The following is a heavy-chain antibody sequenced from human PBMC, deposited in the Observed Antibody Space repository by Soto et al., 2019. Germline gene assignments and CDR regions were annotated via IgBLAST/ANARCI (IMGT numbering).Heavy chain of an antibody. D-gene: IGHD5-18*01. CDR1: GGSISSSSYY. J-gene: IGHJ6*02. CDR2: IYYSGST. V-gene: IGHV4-39*01. CDR3: ACIFSGGYGYGFYYYGMDV. Sequence: SETLSLTCTDSGGSISSSSYYWGWIRQPPGKGLEWIGSIYYSGSTYYNPSLKSRVTISVDTSKNQFSLKLSSVTAADTAVYYCACIFSGGYGYGFYYYGMDVWGQGTTVTVSS.